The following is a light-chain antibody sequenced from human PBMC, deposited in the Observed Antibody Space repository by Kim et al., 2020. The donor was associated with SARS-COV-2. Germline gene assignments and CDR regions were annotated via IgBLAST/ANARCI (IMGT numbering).Light chain of an antibody. Sequence: DIQMTQSPSSLSASVGDGVTITCRASQSITNYLNWFQQKPGRAPKLLIYAASSLQSGVPSRFSGGGSVTVFTLAISSLQPEDFATYYCQQSYSTPPTFGQGTKLEI. CDR1: QSITNY. CDR3: QQSYSTPPT. J-gene: IGKJ2*01. V-gene: IGKV1-39*01. CDR2: AAS.